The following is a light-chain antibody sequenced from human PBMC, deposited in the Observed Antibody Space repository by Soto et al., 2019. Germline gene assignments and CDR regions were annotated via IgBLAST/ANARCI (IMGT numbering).Light chain of an antibody. CDR1: STNIGSNT. V-gene: IGLV1-44*01. CDR2: SNN. J-gene: IGLJ2*01. CDR3: AAWDASLNALV. Sequence: QSVLTQPPSASGTPGQRVTISCSGSSTNIGSNTVNWYQQFPGTDPNLLIYSNNHRPSGVPDRFSGSKSCTSTSLAISGLQSEDEADYYCAAWDASLNALVFGGGTQLTVL.